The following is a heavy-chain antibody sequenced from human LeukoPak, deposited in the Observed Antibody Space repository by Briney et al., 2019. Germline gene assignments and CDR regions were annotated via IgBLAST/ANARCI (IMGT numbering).Heavy chain of an antibody. CDR1: GYTFTASY. CDR2: INPNSGDT. J-gene: IGHJ4*02. D-gene: IGHD2-2*01. Sequence: ASVKVSCKTSGYTFTASYIYWVRQAPGQGLEWMGRINPNSGDTDYAQKFQGRVTITADESTSTAYMELSSLRSEDTAVYYCARDVYCSSTTCSYYFDYWGQGTLVTVSS. V-gene: IGHV1-2*02. CDR3: ARDVYCSSTTCSYYFDY.